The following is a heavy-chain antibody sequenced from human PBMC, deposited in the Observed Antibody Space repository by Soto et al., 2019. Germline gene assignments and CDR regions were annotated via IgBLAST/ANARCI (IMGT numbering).Heavy chain of an antibody. CDR3: ARGRAITGTVPS. CDR1: GYTFTSYD. V-gene: IGHV1-8*01. CDR2: MNPNTGNT. J-gene: IGHJ4*02. D-gene: IGHD1-20*01. Sequence: QVQLVQSGAEVKKPGASVKVSCKASGYTFTSYDINWVRQATRQGLEWMGWMNPNTGNTGYAQKFQGRVTMTRNTSISTAYMAPSSLRSEDTAVYYCARGRAITGTVPSGGQGTLVTVSS.